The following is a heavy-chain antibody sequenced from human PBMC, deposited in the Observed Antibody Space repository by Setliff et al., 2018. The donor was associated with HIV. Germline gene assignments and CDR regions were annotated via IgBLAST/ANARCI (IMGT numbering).Heavy chain of an antibody. Sequence: ASVKVSCKASGYSFTGYNIHWMRQAPGQGLEWMGWINPNSAGTNYAQKFQGRVIMTRDTSISTAYMVLSQLTSDDTAVYYCSGGGALSGFFFPNSLDPWRQGTLVTVSS. V-gene: IGHV1-2*02. J-gene: IGHJ5*02. CDR3: SGGGALSGFFFPNSLDP. CDR2: INPNSAGT. CDR1: GYSFTGYN. D-gene: IGHD6-19*01.